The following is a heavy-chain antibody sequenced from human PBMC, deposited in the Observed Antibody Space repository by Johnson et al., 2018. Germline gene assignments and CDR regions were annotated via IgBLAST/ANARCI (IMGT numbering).Heavy chain of an antibody. Sequence: QVQLQESGPGLVKXSETLSLTCTVSGGSISSYYWSWIRQPPGKGLEWVGYIYYSGSTHYNPSLQSRVTISVDPSKNQFSLKLSSVTAADTAGYYCARPSFGGVIVPYYYYYGMDVWGQGTTVTVSS. V-gene: IGHV4-59*08. J-gene: IGHJ6*02. CDR2: IYYSGST. D-gene: IGHD3-16*02. CDR3: ARPSFGGVIVPYYYYYGMDV. CDR1: GGSISSYY.